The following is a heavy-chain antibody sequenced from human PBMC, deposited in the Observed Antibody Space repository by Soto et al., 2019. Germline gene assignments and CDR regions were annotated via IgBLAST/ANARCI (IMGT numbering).Heavy chain of an antibody. CDR2: INPNSGGT. Sequence: ASVKVSCKASGYTFTGYFIHWVRQAPGQGLEWMGWINPNSGGTNYAENFQGRVTMTRATSISTIYMELSRLTSDDTAVYFCARKYPRTSSWYEASMDVWGQGTTVTVSS. CDR1: GYTFTGYF. J-gene: IGHJ6*02. V-gene: IGHV1-2*02. CDR3: ARKYPRTSSWYEASMDV. D-gene: IGHD6-13*01.